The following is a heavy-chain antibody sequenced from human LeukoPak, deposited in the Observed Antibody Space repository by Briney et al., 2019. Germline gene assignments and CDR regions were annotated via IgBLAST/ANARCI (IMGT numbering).Heavy chain of an antibody. J-gene: IGHJ4*02. Sequence: GGSLRLSCAVSGFTFRTHGMHWVRQAPGKGLEWVAFISYDGGNIYYADSVKGRFTASRDNSKNTLYLQMNSLRAEDTAVYYCGKGGSGSVLYLDFWGQGTLVTVSS. CDR3: GKGGSGSVLYLDF. CDR2: ISYDGGNI. V-gene: IGHV3-30*18. CDR1: GFTFRTHG. D-gene: IGHD3-16*01.